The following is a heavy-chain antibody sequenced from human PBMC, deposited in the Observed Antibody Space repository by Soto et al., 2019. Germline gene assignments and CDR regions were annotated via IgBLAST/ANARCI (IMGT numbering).Heavy chain of an antibody. Sequence: EVQLVESGGGLVKPGGSLRLSCAASGFTFSNAWMNWVRQAPGKGLEWVGRIKSKTDGGTTDYAAPVKGRFTISRDDSKNTLYLQMNSLKTEDTAVYYCTTAAPLGYCSSTSCRAFDIWGQGTMVTVSS. V-gene: IGHV3-15*07. D-gene: IGHD2-2*01. J-gene: IGHJ3*02. CDR2: IKSKTDGGTT. CDR1: GFTFSNAW. CDR3: TTAAPLGYCSSTSCRAFDI.